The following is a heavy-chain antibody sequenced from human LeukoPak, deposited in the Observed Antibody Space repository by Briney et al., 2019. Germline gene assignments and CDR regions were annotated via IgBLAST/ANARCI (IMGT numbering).Heavy chain of an antibody. D-gene: IGHD1-7*01. CDR1: GFTFDDYA. V-gene: IGHV3-9*01. CDR3: AKDVFWNSSAFDI. J-gene: IGHJ3*02. CDR2: ISWNSGSI. Sequence: PGGSLRLSCAASGFTFDDYAMHWVRQAPGKGLEWVSGISWNSGSIGYADSVKGRFTIFNNNDKNSLYLQRTSLGAEGTALYYFAKDVFWNSSAFDIWGQGTMVTVSS.